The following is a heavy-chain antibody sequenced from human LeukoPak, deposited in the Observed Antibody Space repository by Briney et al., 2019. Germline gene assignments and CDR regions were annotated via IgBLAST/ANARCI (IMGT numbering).Heavy chain of an antibody. J-gene: IGHJ4*02. CDR2: IKSKTDGGTT. D-gene: IGHD3-10*01. CDR1: GFTFTNAW. CDR3: ATDPRGIYGSGSFPWVDC. Sequence: PAGSLRLSCAASGFTFTNAWMRWVRQAPGKGLEWVGHIKSKTDGGTTDYAAPVKGRFTISRGDSKNTLYLQMNSLKSEDTAVYYCATDPRGIYGSGSFPWVDCWGQGTLVTVSS. V-gene: IGHV3-15*01.